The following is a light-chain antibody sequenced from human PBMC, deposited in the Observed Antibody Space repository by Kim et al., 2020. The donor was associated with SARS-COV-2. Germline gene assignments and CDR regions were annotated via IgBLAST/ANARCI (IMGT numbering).Light chain of an antibody. Sequence: SASVGDRVTITCRASQGIYKYLAWYQQQPGKVPKLLIYDASTLHSGFPSRFSGRGSGTSFTLTISSLQPEDVATYYCQKYDVAPYTFGQGTKLEI. V-gene: IGKV1-27*01. CDR1: QGIYKY. CDR2: DAS. CDR3: QKYDVAPYT. J-gene: IGKJ2*01.